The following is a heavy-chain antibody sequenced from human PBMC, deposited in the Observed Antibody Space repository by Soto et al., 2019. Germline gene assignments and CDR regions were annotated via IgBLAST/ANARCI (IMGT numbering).Heavy chain of an antibody. CDR1: GFTFSSYS. D-gene: IGHD4-17*01. CDR2: ISSSSSYI. J-gene: IGHJ5*02. CDR3: ARRATVPTGPGDWFDT. Sequence: PGGSLRLSCAASGFTFSSYSMNWVRQAPGKGLEWVSSISSSSSYIYYADSVKGRFTISRDNAKNSLYLQMNSLRAEDTAVYYCARRATVPTGPGDWFDTWGQGTLVTVSS. V-gene: IGHV3-21*01.